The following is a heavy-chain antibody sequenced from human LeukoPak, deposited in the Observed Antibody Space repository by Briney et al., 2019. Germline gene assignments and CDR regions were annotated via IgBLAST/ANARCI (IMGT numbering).Heavy chain of an antibody. CDR3: TRGVRPVAMRNYFDF. V-gene: IGHV3-9*01. Sequence: GGSLRLSCAASGFTFDDYVMHWVRQAPGKGLEWVSGITWNSDTIAYADSVKGRFTISRDNAKNSLYLQMNSLRGDDTAVYYCTRGVRPVAMRNYFDFWGQGTLVTVSS. J-gene: IGHJ4*02. CDR1: GFTFDDYV. D-gene: IGHD2-2*01. CDR2: ITWNSDTI.